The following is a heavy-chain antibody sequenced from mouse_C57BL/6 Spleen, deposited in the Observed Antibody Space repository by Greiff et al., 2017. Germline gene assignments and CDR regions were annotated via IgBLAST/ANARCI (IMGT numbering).Heavy chain of an antibody. CDR2: IDPSDSYP. V-gene: IGHV1-50*01. CDR1: GYTFTSYW. Sequence: QVQLQQPGAELVKPGASVKLSCKASGYTFTSYWMQWVKQRPGQGLEWIGEIDPSDSYPNYNQKFKGKATLTVDTSSSTAYMPLSSLTSEDSAVYYCARMVTTDYAMDYWGQGTSVTVSS. CDR3: ARMVTTDYAMDY. J-gene: IGHJ4*01. D-gene: IGHD2-3*01.